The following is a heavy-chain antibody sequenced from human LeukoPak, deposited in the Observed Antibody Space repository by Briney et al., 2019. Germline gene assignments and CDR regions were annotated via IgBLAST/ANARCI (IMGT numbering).Heavy chain of an antibody. CDR2: IYNSGST. Sequence: SETLSLTCTVSGGSIRSYYWSWIRQPAGKGLEWIGRIYNSGSTTYNPSLKSRVTMSVDTSKNQFSLKLSSVTAADTAVYYCARLSSGYSSGWPFDYWGQGTLVTVSS. CDR1: GGSIRSYY. V-gene: IGHV4-4*07. CDR3: ARLSSGYSSGWPFDY. J-gene: IGHJ4*02. D-gene: IGHD6-19*01.